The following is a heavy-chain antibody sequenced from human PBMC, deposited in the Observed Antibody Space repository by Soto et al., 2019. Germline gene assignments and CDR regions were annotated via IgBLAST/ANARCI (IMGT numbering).Heavy chain of an antibody. CDR1: GLTFSGHW. CDR3: ASGPAGNTYHAVFDF. D-gene: IGHD3-16*01. J-gene: IGHJ4*02. CDR2: ISPDGSDK. Sequence: VRLVESGGTLVQPGGSLRISCAASGLTFSGHWMTWVRQTPGKGPEWVANISPDGSDKSYVDSVKGRFTIPRDNDKNSLSLQLDSLRADDTAVYHCASGPAGNTYHAVFDFWGQGTMVSVSS. V-gene: IGHV3-7*03.